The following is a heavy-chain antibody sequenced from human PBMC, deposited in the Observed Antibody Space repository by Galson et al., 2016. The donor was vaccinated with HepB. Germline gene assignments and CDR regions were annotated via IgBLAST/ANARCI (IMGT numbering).Heavy chain of an antibody. CDR2: ITRSGGAT. J-gene: IGHJ4*02. D-gene: IGHD3-16*01. CDR1: GFSFSNSG. Sequence: SLRLSCAASGFSFSNSGMSWVRQAPGRGLEWVSGITRSGGATHYADFVKGRFTISRDNSKNTLYLYMNDLTAGDRARYYCGNYGGFDYWGQGALVTVSS. CDR3: GNYGGFDY. V-gene: IGHV3-23*01.